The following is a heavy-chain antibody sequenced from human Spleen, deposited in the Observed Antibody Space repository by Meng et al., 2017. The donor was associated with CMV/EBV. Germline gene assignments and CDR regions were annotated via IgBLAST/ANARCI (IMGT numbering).Heavy chain of an antibody. CDR2: IYSGGST. CDR1: GFTVSSNY. J-gene: IGHJ4*02. V-gene: IGHV3-66*04. CDR3: AKQASYDRPFDWDRFDY. Sequence: GESLKISCAASGFTVSSNYMSWVRQAPGKGLEWVSVIYSGGSTYYADSVKGRFTISRDNSKNTLYVQMKTLRAEDTAVYYCAKQASYDRPFDWDRFDYWGQGRLVTVSS. D-gene: IGHD5-12*01.